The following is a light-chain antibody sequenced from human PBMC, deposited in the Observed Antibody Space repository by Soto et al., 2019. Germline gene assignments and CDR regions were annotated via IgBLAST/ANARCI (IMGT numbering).Light chain of an antibody. CDR2: AAS. J-gene: IGKJ1*01. Sequence: DIQMTQSPSSLSASVGDRVTITFRASQSISSYLNWYQQKPGKAPKLLIHAASSLQSGVPSRFSGSGSGTDFTLTISSLQPEDFATYYCQQGYSIRPFAQVAKVDTK. CDR1: QSISSY. V-gene: IGKV1-39*01. CDR3: QQGYSIRP.